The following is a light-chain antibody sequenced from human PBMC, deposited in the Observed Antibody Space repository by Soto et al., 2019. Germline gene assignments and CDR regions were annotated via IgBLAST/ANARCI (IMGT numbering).Light chain of an antibody. CDR1: QSVSSSF. Sequence: EIVLTQSPGSLSLSPGEGATLSCRASQSVSSSFFAWYQQKPGQAPSLLIYGASRRATGVPDRFSGSGSGTDFNLSSSRLEPEDFAVYYCQQYESSVTFGQGTKVEIK. J-gene: IGKJ1*01. CDR3: QQYESSVT. V-gene: IGKV3-20*01. CDR2: GAS.